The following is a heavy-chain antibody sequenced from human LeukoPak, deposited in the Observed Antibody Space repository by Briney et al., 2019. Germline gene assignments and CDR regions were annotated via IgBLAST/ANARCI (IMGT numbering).Heavy chain of an antibody. CDR2: IIPIFGTA. D-gene: IGHD6-6*01. CDR1: GGTFSSYA. V-gene: IGHV1-69*05. CDR3: ASHSIEYSSSSDYYYYYMDV. Sequence: ASVKVSCKASGGTFSSYAISWVRQAPGQGLEWMGGIIPIFGTANYAQKFQGRVTITTDESTSTAYMELSSLRSEDTAVYYCASHSIEYSSSSDYYYYYMDVWGKGTTVTVSS. J-gene: IGHJ6*03.